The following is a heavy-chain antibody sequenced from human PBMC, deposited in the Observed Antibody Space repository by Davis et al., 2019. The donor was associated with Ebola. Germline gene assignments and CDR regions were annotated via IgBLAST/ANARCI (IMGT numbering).Heavy chain of an antibody. CDR2: IDPSDSYT. D-gene: IGHD6-13*01. CDR1: GYSFTSYW. Sequence: GGSLRLSCKGSGYSFTSYWISWVRQMPGKGLEWMGRIDPSDSYTHYSPSFQGHVTISVDKSISTAYLQWSSLKTSDTAMYYCARPWVSNSWKDAFEIWGQGTMVTVSS. V-gene: IGHV5-10-1*01. J-gene: IGHJ3*02. CDR3: ARPWVSNSWKDAFEI.